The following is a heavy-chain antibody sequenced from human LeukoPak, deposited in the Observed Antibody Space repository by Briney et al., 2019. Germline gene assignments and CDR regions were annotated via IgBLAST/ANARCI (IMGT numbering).Heavy chain of an antibody. CDR1: GFTFTNYA. Sequence: PGGSLRLSCAASGFTFTNYAMSWVRQAPGKGLEWVSGVSTSGGGTYYADSVKGRFTISRDNSKNTLYLQMNSLRAEDTAVYYCAKDGAVVGTMDAFDMWGRGTLVTVSS. J-gene: IGHJ3*02. V-gene: IGHV3-23*01. CDR3: AKDGAVVGTMDAFDM. CDR2: VSTSGGGT. D-gene: IGHD6-19*01.